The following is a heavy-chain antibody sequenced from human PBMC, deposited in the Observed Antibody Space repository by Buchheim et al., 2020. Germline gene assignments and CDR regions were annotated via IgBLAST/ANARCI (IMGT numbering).Heavy chain of an antibody. V-gene: IGHV1-8*01. Sequence: QVQLVQSGAEVKKPGASVKVSCKASGYPSTSYDINWVRQATGQGLEWVGWMNPNSGRTGYAQRFQGRVTMTRNTSISTAYMELSSLKSEDTAMYYCTMSHMTAFDPWGQGTL. J-gene: IGHJ5*02. CDR2: MNPNSGRT. CDR3: TMSHMTAFDP. D-gene: IGHD2-21*01. CDR1: GYPSTSYD.